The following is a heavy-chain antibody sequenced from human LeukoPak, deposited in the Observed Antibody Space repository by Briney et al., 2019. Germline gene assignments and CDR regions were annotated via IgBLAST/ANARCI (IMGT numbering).Heavy chain of an antibody. CDR3: ARQRHSYGTRGVYYYYYYMDV. D-gene: IGHD5-18*01. CDR2: MYYTGSA. V-gene: IGHV4-59*08. Sequence: SETLSLTCTVSGGSISSYYWSWIRQPPGKGLEWIGYMYYTGSANYNPSLKSRLTISVDTSKNQFSLKLSSVTAADTAVYYCARQRHSYGTRGVYYYYYYMDVWGKGTTVTVSS. CDR1: GGSISSYY. J-gene: IGHJ6*03.